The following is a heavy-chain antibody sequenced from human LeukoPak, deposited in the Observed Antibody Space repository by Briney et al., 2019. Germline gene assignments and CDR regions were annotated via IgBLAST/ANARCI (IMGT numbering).Heavy chain of an antibody. CDR2: IYYSGST. CDR1: GGSVSSDSYF. CDR3: ARGQRPLQDY. Sequence: KPSERLSLTCTVSGGSVSSDSYFWTWIRQPPGKGLEWIGYIYYSGSTNYNPSFKSRVTISLDTSKSQISLKLSSVTAADTAVYYCARGQRPLQDYWVQGTLVTVSS. J-gene: IGHJ4*02. V-gene: IGHV4-61*01.